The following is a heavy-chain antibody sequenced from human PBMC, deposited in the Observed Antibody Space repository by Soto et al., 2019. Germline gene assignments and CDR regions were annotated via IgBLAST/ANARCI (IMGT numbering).Heavy chain of an antibody. CDR3: ARFGYSSGWYPPGLDY. CDR1: GGTFSSYT. D-gene: IGHD6-19*01. Sequence: SVKVSCKASGGTFSSYTISWVRQAPEQGLEWMGRIIPILGIANYAQKFQGRVTITADKSTSTAYMELSSLRSEDTAVYYCARFGYSSGWYPPGLDYWGQGTLVTVSS. CDR2: IIPILGIA. V-gene: IGHV1-69*02. J-gene: IGHJ4*02.